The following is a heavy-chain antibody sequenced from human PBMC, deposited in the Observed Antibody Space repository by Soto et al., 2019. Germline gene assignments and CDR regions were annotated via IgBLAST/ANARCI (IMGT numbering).Heavy chain of an antibody. D-gene: IGHD6-13*01. V-gene: IGHV4-39*07. Sequence: SETLSLTCNVSGGSISSSRSYWAWIRQPPGKGLEWIGEINHSGSTNYNPSLKSRVTISVDTSKNQFSLKLSSVTAADTAVYYCARSRESSSWAVGGYFDLWGRGTLVTVSS. J-gene: IGHJ2*01. CDR1: GGSISSSRSY. CDR3: ARSRESSSWAVGGYFDL. CDR2: INHSGST.